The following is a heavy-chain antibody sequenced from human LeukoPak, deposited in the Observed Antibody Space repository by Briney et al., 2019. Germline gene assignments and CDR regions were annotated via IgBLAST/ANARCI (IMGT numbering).Heavy chain of an antibody. CDR2: IYTSGST. D-gene: IGHD3-10*01. CDR1: GGSISSGSYY. Sequence: PSETLSLTCTVSGGSISSGSYYWSWIRQPAGKGLEWIGRIYTSGSTNYNPSLKSRVTISVDTSKNQFSLKLSSVTAADTAVYYCARVWRITMVRGVITDAFDIWGRGTMVTVSS. J-gene: IGHJ3*02. V-gene: IGHV4-61*02. CDR3: ARVWRITMVRGVITDAFDI.